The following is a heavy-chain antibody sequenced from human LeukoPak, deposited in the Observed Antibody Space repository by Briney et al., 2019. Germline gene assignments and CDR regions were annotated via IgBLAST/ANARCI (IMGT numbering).Heavy chain of an antibody. CDR1: EFTFSSHA. V-gene: IGHV3-23*01. Sequence: GGSLRLSCVASEFTFSSHATNWVRQAPGKGLEWVSSISGGGESTYYADSVKGRFTVSRDNSKNTLYLQINSLRGEDTAVYYCAKGKYGSGGVPDYWGQGTLVTVSS. CDR2: ISGGGEST. D-gene: IGHD2-15*01. CDR3: AKGKYGSGGVPDY. J-gene: IGHJ4*02.